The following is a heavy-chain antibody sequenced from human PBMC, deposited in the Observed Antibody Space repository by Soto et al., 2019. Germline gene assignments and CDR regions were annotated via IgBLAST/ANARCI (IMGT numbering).Heavy chain of an antibody. CDR2: IIPIFGTA. Sequence: GASVKVSCKASGGTFSSYAISWVRQAPGQGLEWMGGIIPIFGTANYAQKFQGRVTITADESTSTAYMELSSLRSEDTAVYYCASEGVLTVTTNLLYYGMDVWGQGTTVTVSS. V-gene: IGHV1-69*13. CDR1: GGTFSSYA. CDR3: ASEGVLTVTTNLLYYGMDV. D-gene: IGHD4-17*01. J-gene: IGHJ6*02.